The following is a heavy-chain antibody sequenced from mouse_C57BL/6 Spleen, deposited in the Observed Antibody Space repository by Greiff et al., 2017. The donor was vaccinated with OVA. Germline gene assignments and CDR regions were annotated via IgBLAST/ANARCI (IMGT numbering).Heavy chain of an antibody. Sequence: VQLKQSGAELVRPGASVKFSCTASGFTFRDYYMHWVKQRPEQGLEWIGRIYPEDGDTDYAPKFQGKATLTADTSSNTAYLQLSSLTSEDTAVYYGTTVISTTVDYYAMDYWGQGTSVTVSS. D-gene: IGHD1-1*01. CDR2: IYPEDGDT. CDR3: TTVISTTVDYYAMDY. V-gene: IGHV14-1*01. J-gene: IGHJ4*01. CDR1: GFTFRDYY.